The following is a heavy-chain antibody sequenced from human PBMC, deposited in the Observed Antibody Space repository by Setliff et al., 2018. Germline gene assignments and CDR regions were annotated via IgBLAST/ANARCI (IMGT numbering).Heavy chain of an antibody. V-gene: IGHV3-11*04. J-gene: IGHJ5*02. CDR3: ARDVFDFRTGQAGP. Sequence: GGSLRLSCAASGFTFSDYYMSWIRQAPGKGLEWVSYISSSATSIYYADSVKGRFTISRDNTQNSLFLQMNSLRVEDTAVYYCARDVFDFRTGQAGPWGQGTLVTVSS. CDR1: GFTFSDYY. CDR2: ISSSATSI. D-gene: IGHD3-3*01.